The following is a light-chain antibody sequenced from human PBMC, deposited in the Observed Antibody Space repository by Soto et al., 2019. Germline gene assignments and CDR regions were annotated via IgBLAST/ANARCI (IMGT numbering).Light chain of an antibody. Sequence: AIQMTQSPSSLSASVGDKDTITCRASHGFRYDLGWYQQKPGKAPKVLIYAASSLERGVPSRFSGSGSGTDFTLTITSLQPEDLATYYCLQDYNYPRSFGQGTKVDIK. J-gene: IGKJ1*01. CDR3: LQDYNYPRS. V-gene: IGKV1-6*01. CDR2: AAS. CDR1: HGFRYD.